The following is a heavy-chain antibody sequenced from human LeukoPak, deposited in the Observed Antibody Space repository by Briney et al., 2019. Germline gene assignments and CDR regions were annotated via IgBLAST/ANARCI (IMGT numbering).Heavy chain of an antibody. CDR1: GFTVSSNY. Sequence: PGGSLRLSCAASGFTVSSNYMSWVRQAPGKGLEWVSVIYNDVDTYYADSVKGRFTISRDNSKNTVYLQMNSLRAEDTAVYYCARDRNYSSGMTDFWGQGTLVTVSS. J-gene: IGHJ4*02. V-gene: IGHV3-53*01. D-gene: IGHD3-10*01. CDR3: ARDRNYSSGMTDF. CDR2: IYNDVDT.